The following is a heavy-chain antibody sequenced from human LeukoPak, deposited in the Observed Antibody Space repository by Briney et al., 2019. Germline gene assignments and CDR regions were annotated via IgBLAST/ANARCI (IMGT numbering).Heavy chain of an antibody. V-gene: IGHV4-30-4*01. CDR1: GGSISSGDYY. J-gene: IGHJ4*02. CDR2: IYYSGST. D-gene: IGHD3-10*01. Sequence: SETLSLTCTVSGGSISSGDYYWSWIRQPPGKGLEWIGYIYYSGSTYYNPSLKSRVTISVDTSKNQFSLKLSSVTAADTAVYYCARAIWFRELTGLDYWGQGTLVTVSS. CDR3: ARAIWFRELTGLDY.